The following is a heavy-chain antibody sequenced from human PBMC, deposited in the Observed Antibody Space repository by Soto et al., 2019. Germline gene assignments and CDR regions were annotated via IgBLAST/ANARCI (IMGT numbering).Heavy chain of an antibody. CDR2: IYPTGKT. V-gene: IGHV4-30-2*01. D-gene: IGHD3-10*01. CDR3: ARAPPGPAPRWDV. Sequence: PSETLSLTCTVSGGSISSGGYSWSWIRQTPGKGLEWIGYIYPTGKTYYNPSLKNRATLSIDTSQNQFSLQLTSVTAADTAVYYCARAPPGPAPRWDVWGQGTTVTVSS. J-gene: IGHJ6*02. CDR1: GGSISSGGYS.